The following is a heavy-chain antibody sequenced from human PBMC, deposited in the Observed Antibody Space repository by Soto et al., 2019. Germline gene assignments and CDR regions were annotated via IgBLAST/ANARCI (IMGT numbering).Heavy chain of an antibody. CDR1: GVTFSNAW. D-gene: IGHD2-8*01. Sequence: EVQLVESGGGLVKPGGYLRLSCAASGVTFSNAWMNWVRQAPGKGLAWVVRIKSKTDGGTTDYAAPVKGRFTISRDDSNNTLYMQMNSLEPEDTAVYYGDADRCLNGVCSLVGWWGQGTLVTVSS. V-gene: IGHV3-15*07. CDR3: DADRCLNGVCSLVGW. J-gene: IGHJ4*02. CDR2: IKSKTDGGTT.